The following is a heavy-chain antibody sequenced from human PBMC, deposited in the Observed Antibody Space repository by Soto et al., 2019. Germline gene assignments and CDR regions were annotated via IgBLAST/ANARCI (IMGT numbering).Heavy chain of an antibody. V-gene: IGHV3-11*01. Sequence: QVQLVESGGGLVKPGGSLRLSCADSGFTFSDYYMNWIRQAPGKGLEWVSYISSSGSTIYYADSVKGRFTISRDNSNNSLYLQMSSLRAEDTALYYCARDNGVVVTATSFDYWGQGTLVTVSS. J-gene: IGHJ4*02. D-gene: IGHD2-21*02. CDR3: ARDNGVVVTATSFDY. CDR1: GFTFSDYY. CDR2: ISSSGSTI.